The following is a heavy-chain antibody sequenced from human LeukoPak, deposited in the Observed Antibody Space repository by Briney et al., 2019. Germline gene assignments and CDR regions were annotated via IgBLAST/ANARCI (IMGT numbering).Heavy chain of an antibody. CDR2: INTDGSST. Sequence: PGGSLRLSCAASGFTFSTYWTHWVRQTPGKGLVWVSRINTDGSSTSYGDSVKGRFTISRDNAKNTLYLQMNSLRAEDTAVYYCARTGYYGSGSHGYYFDYWGQGTLVTVSS. CDR3: ARTGYYGSGSHGYYFDY. J-gene: IGHJ4*02. CDR1: GFTFSTYW. D-gene: IGHD3-10*01. V-gene: IGHV3-74*01.